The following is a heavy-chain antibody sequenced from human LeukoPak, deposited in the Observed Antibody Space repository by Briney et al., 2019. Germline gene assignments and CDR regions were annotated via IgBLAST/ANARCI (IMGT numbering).Heavy chain of an antibody. D-gene: IGHD3-22*01. CDR1: GGSFSGYY. CDR3: ARGHQNYYDSSGYYAAAFDI. CDR2: INHSGST. Sequence: PSETLSLTCAVYGGSFSGYYWSWIRQPPGKGLEWIGEINHSGSTNYNPSLKSRVTISVDTSKNQFSLKLSSVTAADTAVYYCARGHQNYYDSSGYYAAAFDIWGQGTMVTVSS. J-gene: IGHJ3*02. V-gene: IGHV4-34*01.